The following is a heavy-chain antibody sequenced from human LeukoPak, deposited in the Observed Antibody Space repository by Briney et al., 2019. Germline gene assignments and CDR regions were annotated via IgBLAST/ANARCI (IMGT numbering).Heavy chain of an antibody. V-gene: IGHV4-31*03. CDR1: GGSISSGGYY. CDR2: IYYSGSA. D-gene: IGHD3-10*01. CDR3: ARVNYGSATKEDY. Sequence: SETLSLTCTVSGGSISSGGYYWSWIRQHPGKGLEWIGYIYYSGSAYYNPSLKSRVTISVDTSENQFSLKLSSVTAADTAVYYCARVNYGSATKEDYWGQGTLVTVSS. J-gene: IGHJ4*02.